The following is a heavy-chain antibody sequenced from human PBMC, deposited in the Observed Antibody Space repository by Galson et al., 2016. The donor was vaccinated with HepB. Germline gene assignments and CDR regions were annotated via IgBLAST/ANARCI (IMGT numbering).Heavy chain of an antibody. CDR1: GVTLRSYA. CDR3: AKGVCSTTSCYPGDWFDP. J-gene: IGHJ5*02. Sequence: LRLSCAASGVTLRSYAMSWVRQAPGKGLEWVSVISGNGGSTYYADSVKGRFTISRDNSKNTLFLQMNSLRAEDTAVYYCAKGVCSTTSCYPGDWFDPWGQGTLVTVSS. V-gene: IGHV3-23*01. D-gene: IGHD2-2*01. CDR2: ISGNGGST.